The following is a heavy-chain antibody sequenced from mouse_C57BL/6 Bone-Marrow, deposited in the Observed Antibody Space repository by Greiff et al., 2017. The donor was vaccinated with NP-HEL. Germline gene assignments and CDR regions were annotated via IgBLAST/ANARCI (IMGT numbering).Heavy chain of an antibody. Sequence: EVQGVESGGGLVKPGGSLKLSCAASGFTFSDYGMHWVRQAPEEGLEWVAYISRGSSTIYYADTVKGRFTISRDNAKNTLFLQMTSLRSEDTAMYYCARALLLRDYAMCYWGQGASVTVSS. CDR1: GFTFSDYG. CDR3: ARALLLRDYAMCY. J-gene: IGHJ4*01. V-gene: IGHV5-17*01. D-gene: IGHD1-1*01. CDR2: ISRGSSTI.